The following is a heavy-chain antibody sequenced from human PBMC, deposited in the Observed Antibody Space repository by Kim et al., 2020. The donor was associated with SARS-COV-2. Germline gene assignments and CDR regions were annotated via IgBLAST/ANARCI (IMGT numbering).Heavy chain of an antibody. J-gene: IGHJ5*02. CDR3: ARGRGRRVPAAMVGGAWFDP. CDR1: GGSFSGYY. V-gene: IGHV4-34*01. CDR2: INHSGST. Sequence: SETLSLTCAVYGGSFSGYYWSWIRQPPGKGLEWIGEINHSGSTNYNPSLKSRVTISVDTSKNQFSLKLSSVTAADTAVYYCARGRGRRVPAAMVGGAWFDPWGQGTLVTVSS. D-gene: IGHD2-2*01.